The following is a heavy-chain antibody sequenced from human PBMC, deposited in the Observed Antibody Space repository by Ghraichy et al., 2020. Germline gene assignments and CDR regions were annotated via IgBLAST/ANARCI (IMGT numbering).Heavy chain of an antibody. J-gene: IGHJ3*02. V-gene: IGHV1-18*01. CDR1: GYTFTSYG. CDR2: ISAYNGNT. D-gene: IGHD3-3*01. Sequence: ASVKVSCKASGYTFTSYGISWVRQAPGQGLEWMGWISAYNGNTNYAQKLQGRVTMTTDTSTSTAYMELRSLRSDDTAVYYCARAGRITIFGVVSHDAFDIWGQGTMVTVSS. CDR3: ARAGRITIFGVVSHDAFDI.